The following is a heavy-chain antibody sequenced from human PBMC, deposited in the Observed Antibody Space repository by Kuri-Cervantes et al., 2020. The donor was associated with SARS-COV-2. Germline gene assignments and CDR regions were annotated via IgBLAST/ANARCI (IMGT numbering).Heavy chain of an antibody. CDR1: GGSFSGYY. V-gene: IGHV4-59*01. CDR3: ARAVNWKTGAFDI. J-gene: IGHJ3*02. D-gene: IGHD1-1*01. Sequence: GSLRLSCAVYGGSFSGYYWSWIRQPPGKGLEWIGYIYYSGSTNYNPSLKSRVTISVDTSKNQFSLKLSSVTAADTAVYYCARAVNWKTGAFDIWGQGTMVTVSS. CDR2: IYYSGST.